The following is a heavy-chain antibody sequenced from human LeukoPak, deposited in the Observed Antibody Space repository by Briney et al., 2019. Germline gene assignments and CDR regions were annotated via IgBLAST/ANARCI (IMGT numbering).Heavy chain of an antibody. D-gene: IGHD3-3*01. Sequence: TGGSLRLSCAASGFSFSGYGMYWVRQAPGKGLEWVAFIRYDGSAKFYSESVKGRFTISRDNSKSTLFLQMGSLRADDTALYYCATWAATLLGTDHWGQGTLVTVSS. CDR3: ATWAATLLGTDH. J-gene: IGHJ5*02. V-gene: IGHV3-30*02. CDR2: IRYDGSAK. CDR1: GFSFSGYG.